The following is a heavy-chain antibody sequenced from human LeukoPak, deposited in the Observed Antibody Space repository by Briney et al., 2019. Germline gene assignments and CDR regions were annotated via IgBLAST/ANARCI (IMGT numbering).Heavy chain of an antibody. D-gene: IGHD3-10*01. CDR2: INRGGGGT. CDR3: AKGTERYREVSSFDS. CDR1: GFTFTTFT. J-gene: IGHJ4*02. Sequence: PGGSLRLSCAASGFTFTTFTMNWVPQAPGKGLGWVSAINRGGGGTYYADFVKGRFTISRDNSENTLYLQMNSLRAEDTATYYCAKGTERYREVSSFDSWGQGTQVTVSS. V-gene: IGHV3-23*01.